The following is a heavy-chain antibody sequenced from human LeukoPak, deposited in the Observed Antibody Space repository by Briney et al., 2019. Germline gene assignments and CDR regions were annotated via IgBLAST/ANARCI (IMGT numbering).Heavy chain of an antibody. CDR3: ARAREFWFDP. Sequence: PSETLSLTCAVYGGSFSGYYWSWIRQPPGKGLEWIGEINHSGSTNYNPSLKSRVTILVDTSKNQFSLRLSSVTTADTAVYYCARAREFWFDPWGQGTLVTVSS. CDR1: GGSFSGYY. CDR2: INHSGST. D-gene: IGHD2/OR15-2a*01. J-gene: IGHJ5*02. V-gene: IGHV4-34*01.